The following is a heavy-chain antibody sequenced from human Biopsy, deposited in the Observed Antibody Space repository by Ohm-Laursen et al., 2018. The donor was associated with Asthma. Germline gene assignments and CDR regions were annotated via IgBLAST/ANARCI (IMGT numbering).Heavy chain of an antibody. CDR3: ARDVMEWYLPAFDF. V-gene: IGHV3-30-3*01. Sequence: SLRLSCAASGFTFRSYAMHWVRQAPGKGLEWVAVGGSYYDGGLKYYADSVNGRFTVSRDDSKNTLYLQMNSLGPDDTAVYYCARDVMEWYLPAFDFWGQGTLVTVSS. D-gene: IGHD3-3*01. CDR2: GGSYYDGGLK. J-gene: IGHJ4*02. CDR1: GFTFRSYA.